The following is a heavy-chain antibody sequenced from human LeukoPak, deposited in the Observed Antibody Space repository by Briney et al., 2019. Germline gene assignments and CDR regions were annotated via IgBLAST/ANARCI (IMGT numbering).Heavy chain of an antibody. V-gene: IGHV3-30-3*01. CDR3: AREMVGFTIFGVVNPYPIDY. D-gene: IGHD3-3*01. CDR1: GFTFSSYA. CDR2: ISYDGSNK. Sequence: GGSLRLSCAASGFTFSSYAMHWVRQAPGKGLEWVAVISYDGSNKYYADSVKGRFTISRDNSKNTLYLQMNSLRAEDTAVYYCAREMVGFTIFGVVNPYPIDYWGQGTLVTVSS. J-gene: IGHJ4*02.